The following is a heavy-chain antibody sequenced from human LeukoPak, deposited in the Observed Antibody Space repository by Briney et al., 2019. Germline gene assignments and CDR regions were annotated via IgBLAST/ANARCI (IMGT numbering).Heavy chain of an antibody. V-gene: IGHV1-69*01. CDR1: GGTFSSYT. D-gene: IGHD1-1*01. J-gene: IGHJ4*02. CDR2: IIPFFGSA. Sequence: GASVKVSCKASGGTFSSYTIAWVRQAPGQGLEWLGGIIPFFGSANYAQKFQGRVTITADESTSTAFMELSSLRSVDTAVYYCATPPTGTTTTGEYYFDSWGREPWSPSPQ. CDR3: ATPPTGTTTTGEYYFDS.